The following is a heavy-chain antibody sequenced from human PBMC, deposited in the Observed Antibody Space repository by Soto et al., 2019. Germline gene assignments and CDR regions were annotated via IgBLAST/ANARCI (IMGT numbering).Heavy chain of an antibody. J-gene: IGHJ4*02. V-gene: IGHV3-49*04. CDR3: TSAGGSGWGYYFDE. D-gene: IGHD6-19*01. Sequence: GGSLRLSCTASGFTFGDYAMSWVRQAPGKGLECVGFIRSEAYGWTTEYAASVKGRFTISRDDSKSIAYLQMNSLRTEDTAVYYCTSAGGSGWGYYFDEWGQGTQVTVYS. CDR1: GFTFGDYA. CDR2: IRSEAYGWTT.